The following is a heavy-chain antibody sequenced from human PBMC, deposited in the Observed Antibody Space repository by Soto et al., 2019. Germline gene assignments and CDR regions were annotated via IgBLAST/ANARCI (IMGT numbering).Heavy chain of an antibody. V-gene: IGHV4-4*07. CDR3: ARDRVLGFCSGGSCGILDS. J-gene: IGHJ4*02. D-gene: IGHD2-15*01. CDR1: GGSISKYY. Sequence: PSETLSLTCTVSGGSISKYYWTWVRQPAGKGLEWIGCMYTSGSTNYNPSLKSRVTMSVDTSKNQFSLNLRSVTAADTALYYCARDRVLGFCSGGSCGILDSWGRGAPVTVSS. CDR2: MYTSGST.